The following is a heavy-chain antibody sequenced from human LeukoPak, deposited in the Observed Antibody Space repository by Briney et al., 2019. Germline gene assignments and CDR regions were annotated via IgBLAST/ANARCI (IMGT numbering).Heavy chain of an antibody. Sequence: SETLSLTCAVYGGSFSGYYWSWIRQPPGKGLEWIGEINHSGSTNYNPSLKSRVTISVDTSKNQFSLKLSSVTAADTAVYYCARGYCSSTSCCYYYGMDVWGQGTTVTVSS. CDR2: INHSGST. J-gene: IGHJ6*02. V-gene: IGHV4-34*01. CDR3: ARGYCSSTSCCYYYGMDV. D-gene: IGHD2-2*01. CDR1: GGSFSGYY.